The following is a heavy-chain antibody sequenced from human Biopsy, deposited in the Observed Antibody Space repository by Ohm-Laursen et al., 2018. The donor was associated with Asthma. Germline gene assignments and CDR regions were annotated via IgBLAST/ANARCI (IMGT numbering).Heavy chain of an antibody. CDR1: GFIFRGSN. CDR3: ARGLDYSGRSGFDY. J-gene: IGHJ4*02. V-gene: IGHV3-30*03. CDR2: MSYDGSIK. D-gene: IGHD3-10*01. Sequence: SLRLSCAASGFIFRGSNMFWVRQAPGKGLEWVALMSYDGSIKDYADSVKGRFTISRDNSMNTLYLHMNSLRVEDTAVYYCARGLDYSGRSGFDYWGQGTLVIVSS.